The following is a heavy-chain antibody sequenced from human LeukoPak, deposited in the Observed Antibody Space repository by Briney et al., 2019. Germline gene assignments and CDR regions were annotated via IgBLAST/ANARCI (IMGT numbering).Heavy chain of an antibody. D-gene: IGHD6-13*01. CDR3: ARVSSSWRRDFDY. CDR2: MNPNSGNT. V-gene: IGHV1-8*02. J-gene: IGHJ4*02. CDR1: GYSFTSYW. Sequence: GESLKISCKGSGYSFTSYWIGWVRQMPGKGLEWMGWMNPNSGNTGYAQKFQGRVTMTRNTSISTAYMELSSLRSEDTAVYYCARVSSSWRRDFDYWGQGTLVTVSS.